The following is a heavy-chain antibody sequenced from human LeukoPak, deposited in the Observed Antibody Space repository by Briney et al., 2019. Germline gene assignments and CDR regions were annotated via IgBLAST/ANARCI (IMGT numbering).Heavy chain of an antibody. V-gene: IGHV4-31*03. Sequence: SQTLSLTCTVSGGSISSGGYYWSWIRQHPGKGLEWIGNIYYSGSTYYNPSLKSRVTISVDTSKNQFSLKLSSVTAADTAVYYCASNRYSSSPLDYWGQGTLVTVSS. J-gene: IGHJ4*02. D-gene: IGHD6-13*01. CDR2: IYYSGST. CDR1: GGSISSGGYY. CDR3: ASNRYSSSPLDY.